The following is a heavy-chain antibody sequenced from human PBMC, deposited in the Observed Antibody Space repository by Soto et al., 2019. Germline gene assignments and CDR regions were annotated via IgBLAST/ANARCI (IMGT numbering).Heavy chain of an antibody. Sequence: ASVKVSCKASGYTFTSYAMHWVRQAPGQRLEWMGWINAGNGNTKYSQKFQGRVTITRDTSASTAYMELSSLRSEDTAVYYCARDRQWLANWFDPWGQGSLVTGSS. CDR3: ARDRQWLANWFDP. V-gene: IGHV1-3*01. D-gene: IGHD6-19*01. CDR2: INAGNGNT. CDR1: GYTFTSYA. J-gene: IGHJ5*02.